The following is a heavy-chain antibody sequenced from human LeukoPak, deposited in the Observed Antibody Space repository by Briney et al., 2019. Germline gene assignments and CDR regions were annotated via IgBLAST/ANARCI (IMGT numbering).Heavy chain of an antibody. D-gene: IGHD3-10*02. CDR2: ISWNSGSI. J-gene: IGHJ4*02. Sequence: PGGSLRLSCAASGFTFDDYAMHWVRQAPGKGLEWVSGISWNSGSIGYADSVKGRLTISRDNAKNSLYLQMNSLRAEDTALYYCAKAPIRGLSGDFDYWGQGTLVTVSS. CDR3: AKAPIRGLSGDFDY. CDR1: GFTFDDYA. V-gene: IGHV3-9*01.